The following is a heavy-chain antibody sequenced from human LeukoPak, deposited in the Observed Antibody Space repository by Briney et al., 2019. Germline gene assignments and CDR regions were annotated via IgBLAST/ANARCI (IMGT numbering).Heavy chain of an antibody. CDR3: ASTVLSGWYLPYYYYMDV. D-gene: IGHD6-19*01. V-gene: IGHV3-7*01. CDR2: IKQDGSEK. Sequence: GGSLRLSCAASGFTFSSYWMSWVRQAPGKGLEWVANIKQDGSEKYYVDSVKGRFTISRDNAKNSLYLQMNSLRAGDTAVYYCASTVLSGWYLPYYYYMDVWGKGTTVTISS. CDR1: GFTFSSYW. J-gene: IGHJ6*03.